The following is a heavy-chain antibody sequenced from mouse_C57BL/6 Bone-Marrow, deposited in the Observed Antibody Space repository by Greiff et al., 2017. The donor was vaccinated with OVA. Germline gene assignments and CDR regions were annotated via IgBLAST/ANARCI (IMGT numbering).Heavy chain of an antibody. CDR3: AHYGSRLYLHY. CDR2: IAPSDSYI. CDR1: GYTFTNYW. D-gene: IGHD1-1*01. J-gene: IGHJ2*02. V-gene: IGHV1-59*01. Sequence: QVQLQQPGAELVRPGTSVKLSCKASGYTFTNYWMHWVKQRPGQGLEWIGVIAPSDSYINYNQKLKGRATLTVDTSSSTAYMHLSSLTSEDSAVYYCAHYGSRLYLHYWGQGTSLTVSS.